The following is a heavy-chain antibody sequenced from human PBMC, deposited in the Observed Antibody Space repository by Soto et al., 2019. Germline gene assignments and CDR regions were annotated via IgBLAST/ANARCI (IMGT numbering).Heavy chain of an antibody. CDR1: GFTFSSYA. J-gene: IGHJ3*02. CDR2: ISGSGGST. Sequence: EVQLLESGGGLVQPGGSLRLSCAASGFTFSSYAMSWVRQAPGKGLEWVSAISGSGGSTYYADSVKGRFTISRDNSKNTLYLQMNSLRAEDTAVYYCAKDVWDIVVVVAATPWDAFDIWGQGTMVTVSS. CDR3: AKDVWDIVVVVAATPWDAFDI. D-gene: IGHD2-15*01. V-gene: IGHV3-23*01.